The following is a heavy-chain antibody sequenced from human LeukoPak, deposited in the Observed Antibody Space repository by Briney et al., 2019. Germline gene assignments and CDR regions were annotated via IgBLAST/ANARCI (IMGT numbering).Heavy chain of an antibody. D-gene: IGHD1-1*01. CDR2: IDATRGSI. J-gene: IGHJ4*02. CDR3: ARGRQSDS. Sequence: GGSLRLSCVGSGFTFSDHNMNWVRQAPGKGLEWVSYIDATRGSIYYADSVKGRFIISRDTAKNSLSLQMNSLRDEDTAVYYCARGRQSDSWGQGTLVTVSS. CDR1: GFTFSDHN. V-gene: IGHV3-48*02.